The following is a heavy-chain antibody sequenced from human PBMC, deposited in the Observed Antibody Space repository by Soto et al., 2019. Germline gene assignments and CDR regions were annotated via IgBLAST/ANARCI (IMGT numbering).Heavy chain of an antibody. V-gene: IGHV4-59*08. CDR3: ARLPAVSGSLAWFDP. Sequence: LSRTCTVSGASIRTSYWTWIRQPPGKGLEWIAYIYHSGTTNYNPSLKSRATISADTSKNQLSLKLNSVTAADTAVYYCARLPAVSGSLAWFDPWGQGTLVTVSS. D-gene: IGHD3-10*01. CDR1: GASIRTSY. J-gene: IGHJ5*02. CDR2: IYHSGTT.